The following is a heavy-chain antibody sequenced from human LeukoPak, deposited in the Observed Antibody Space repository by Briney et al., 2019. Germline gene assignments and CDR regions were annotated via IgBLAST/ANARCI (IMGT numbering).Heavy chain of an antibody. CDR2: IYCSGST. J-gene: IGHJ5*02. CDR1: GGSISSGDYY. CDR3: ARDIVVVPAASPIHWFDP. D-gene: IGHD2-2*01. V-gene: IGHV4-30-4*01. Sequence: TLSLTCTVSGGSISSGDYYWSWIRQPPGRGLEWIGYIYCSGSTYYNPSLKSRVTISVDTSKNQFSLKLSSVTAADTAVYYCARDIVVVPAASPIHWFDPWGQGTLVTVSS.